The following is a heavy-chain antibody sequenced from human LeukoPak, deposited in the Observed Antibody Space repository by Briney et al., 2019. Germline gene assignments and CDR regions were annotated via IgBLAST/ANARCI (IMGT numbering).Heavy chain of an antibody. D-gene: IGHD2-15*01. CDR2: IIPIFGTA. J-gene: IGHJ5*02. CDR1: GFTFSSYA. V-gene: IGHV1-69*01. CDR3: ARSLSYCSGGSCYSGP. Sequence: GGSLRLSCAASGFTFSSYAISWVRQAPGQGLEWMGGIIPIFGTANYAQKFQGRVTITADESTSTAYMELSSLRSEDTAVYYCARSLSYCSGGSCYSGPWGQGTLVTVSS.